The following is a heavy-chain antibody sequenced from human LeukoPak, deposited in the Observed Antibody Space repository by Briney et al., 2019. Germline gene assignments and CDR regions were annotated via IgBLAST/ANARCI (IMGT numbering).Heavy chain of an antibody. CDR3: ARDPELRLFDY. CDR1: GYTFTTYS. D-gene: IGHD1-26*01. V-gene: IGHV1-18*01. CDR2: ISTYNGNT. Sequence: ASVKVSCKASGYTFTTYSISWVRQAPGQGLEWMGWISTYNGNTKYPQKLQDRVIMTTDTSTSTAYMELGSLTSDDTAVYYCARDPELRLFDYWGQGTLVTVSS. J-gene: IGHJ4*02.